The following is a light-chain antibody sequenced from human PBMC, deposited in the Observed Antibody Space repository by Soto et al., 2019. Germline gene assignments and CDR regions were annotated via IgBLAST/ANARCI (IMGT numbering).Light chain of an antibody. V-gene: IGKV1-39*01. CDR1: QSVTTY. CDR2: GAS. Sequence: DVQMTQSPSSLSASVVEGVTITCRASQSVTTYLNWYQHKPGKAPQLLIYGASRLQSGVPSRFSASGSATDFALTITSLQPEDFATYYCHQSYSNPPTFGQGTRLEIK. CDR3: HQSYSNPPT. J-gene: IGKJ5*01.